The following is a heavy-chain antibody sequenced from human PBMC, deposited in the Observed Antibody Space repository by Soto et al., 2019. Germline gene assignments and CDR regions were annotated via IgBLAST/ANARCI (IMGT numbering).Heavy chain of an antibody. D-gene: IGHD2-2*01. Sequence: PSETLSLTCTVSGGSISSGGYYWSWIRQHPGKGLEWIGYIYYSGSTYYNPSLKSRVTISVDTSKNQFSLKLSSVTAADTAVYYCASASQLPRDYYYYGMDVWGQGTTVTVSS. CDR2: IYYSGST. J-gene: IGHJ6*02. CDR3: ASASQLPRDYYYYGMDV. V-gene: IGHV4-31*03. CDR1: GGSISSGGYY.